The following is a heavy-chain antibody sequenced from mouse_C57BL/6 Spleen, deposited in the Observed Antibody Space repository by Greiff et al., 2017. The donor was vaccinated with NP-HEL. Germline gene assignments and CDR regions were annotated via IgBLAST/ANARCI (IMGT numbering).Heavy chain of an antibody. D-gene: IGHD2-5*01. CDR1: GFTFSSYA. Sequence: VQLQESGGGLVKPGGSLKLSCAASGFTFSSYAMSWVRQTPEKRLEWVATISDGGSYTYYPDNVKGRFTISRDNAKNNLYLQMSHLKSEDTAMYYCARDDSNYDYWGQGTTLTVSS. V-gene: IGHV5-4*01. CDR3: ARDDSNYDY. CDR2: ISDGGSYT. J-gene: IGHJ2*01.